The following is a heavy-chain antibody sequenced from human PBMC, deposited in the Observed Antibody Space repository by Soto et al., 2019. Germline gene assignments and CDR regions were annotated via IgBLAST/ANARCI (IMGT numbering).Heavy chain of an antibody. CDR3: ARDVSRYGGYPNWFDP. Sequence: GASVKVSCKASGGTFSRYAISWVRQAPGQGLEWMGGIIPMFGTANYAQKFQGRVTITADTSASTAYMELSSLRSEDTAVYYCARDVSRYGGYPNWFDPWGQGTLVTVSS. CDR2: IIPMFGTA. CDR1: GGTFSRYA. V-gene: IGHV1-69*06. D-gene: IGHD5-12*01. J-gene: IGHJ5*02.